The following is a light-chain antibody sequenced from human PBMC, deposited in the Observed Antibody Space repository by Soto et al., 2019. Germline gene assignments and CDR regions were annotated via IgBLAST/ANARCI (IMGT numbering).Light chain of an antibody. Sequence: DIQMTQSPSSLSASAGDRVTITCRASQNVYTFFSWDQLKPGRVPRLLIYDDSTLQSGVPSRFSGSGSGTDFTLTINSLQPEDFATYYCQQSYSTPYSFGQGTRL. CDR3: QQSYSTPYS. V-gene: IGKV1-39*01. CDR1: QNVYTF. CDR2: DDS. J-gene: IGKJ2*01.